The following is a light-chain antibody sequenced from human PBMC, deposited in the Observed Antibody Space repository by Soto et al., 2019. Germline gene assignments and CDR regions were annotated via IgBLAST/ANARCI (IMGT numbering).Light chain of an antibody. V-gene: IGLV1-44*01. CDR2: SDN. J-gene: IGLJ2*01. CDR3: AAWDDSLNGVV. Sequence: QSALTQAPSTSGTPGQRVTISCSGSSSNIGRTSVNWYQQLPGTAPKLVMYSDNQRPSGVPDRFSASKSGTSASLAISGLQPEDEAEYYCAAWDDSLNGVVFGGGTKLTVL. CDR1: SSNIGRTS.